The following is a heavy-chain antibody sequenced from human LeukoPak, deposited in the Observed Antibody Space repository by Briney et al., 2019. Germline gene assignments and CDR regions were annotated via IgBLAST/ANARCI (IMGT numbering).Heavy chain of an antibody. CDR1: GYSFTSYW. Sequence: GESLKISCKGSGYSFTSYWIGWVRQMPGKGLEWMGIIYPGDSDTRYSPSFQGQVTISADKSISTAYLQWSSLEASDTAMYYCARLNSGYEPHYGMDVWGQGTTVTVSS. CDR3: ARLNSGYEPHYGMDV. V-gene: IGHV5-51*01. J-gene: IGHJ6*02. CDR2: IYPGDSDT. D-gene: IGHD5-12*01.